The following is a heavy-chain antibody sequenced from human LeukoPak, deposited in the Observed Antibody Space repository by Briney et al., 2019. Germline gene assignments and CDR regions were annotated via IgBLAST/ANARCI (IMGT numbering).Heavy chain of an antibody. J-gene: IGHJ6*02. Sequence: EASVKVSCKASGYTFTGYYMHWVRQAPGQGLEWMGWINPNSGGTNYAQKFQGWVTMTRDTFISTAYMELSRLRSDDTAVYYCARDPYSSGWYGGMDVWGQGTTVTVSS. CDR1: GYTFTGYY. CDR2: INPNSGGT. V-gene: IGHV1-2*04. CDR3: ARDPYSSGWYGGMDV. D-gene: IGHD6-19*01.